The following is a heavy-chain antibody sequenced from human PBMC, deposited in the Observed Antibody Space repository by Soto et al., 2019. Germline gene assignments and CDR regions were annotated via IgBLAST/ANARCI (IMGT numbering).Heavy chain of an antibody. J-gene: IGHJ6*02. CDR1: GSTFSRYA. CDR2: ISVSGDNT. V-gene: IGHV3-23*01. D-gene: IGHD3-10*01. CDR3: AKDGKMRTKVWFPAGYGMDV. Sequence: LRLSCAASGSTFSRYAMNWVRQAPGRGLQWISGISVSGDNTSYVESVRGRFTVYRDNSKNTLYLQMNNLRAEDTALYYCAKDGKMRTKVWFPAGYGMDVWGLGTTVTVSS.